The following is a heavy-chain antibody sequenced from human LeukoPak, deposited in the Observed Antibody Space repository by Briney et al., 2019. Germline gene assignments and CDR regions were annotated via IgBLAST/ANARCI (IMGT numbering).Heavy chain of an antibody. Sequence: ASVKVSCKASGGTFSSYAISWVRQAPGQGLEWMGGIIPIFGTANYAQKFQGRVTITADESTSTAYMELSSLRSEDTAVYYCAKGGVPAAMGYYWGQGTLVTVSS. CDR3: AKGGVPAAMGYY. D-gene: IGHD2-2*01. J-gene: IGHJ4*02. CDR2: IIPIFGTA. V-gene: IGHV1-69*13. CDR1: GGTFSSYA.